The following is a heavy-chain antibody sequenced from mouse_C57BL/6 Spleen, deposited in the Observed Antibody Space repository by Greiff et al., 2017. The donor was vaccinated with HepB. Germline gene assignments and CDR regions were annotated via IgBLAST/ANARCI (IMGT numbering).Heavy chain of an antibody. J-gene: IGHJ3*01. CDR3: ERSLYDGYYSWFAY. CDR2: IYPGDGDT. Sequence: QVQLQQSGPELVKPGASVKISCKASGYAFSSSWMNWVKQRPGKGLEWIGRIYPGDGDTNYNGKFKGKATLTADKSSSTAYMQLSSLTSEDSAVYFCERSLYDGYYSWFAYWGQGTLVTVSA. CDR1: GYAFSSSW. V-gene: IGHV1-82*01. D-gene: IGHD2-3*01.